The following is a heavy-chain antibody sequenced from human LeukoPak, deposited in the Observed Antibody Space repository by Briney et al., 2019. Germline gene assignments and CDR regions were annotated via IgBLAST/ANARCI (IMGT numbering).Heavy chain of an antibody. CDR3: ARGGDTAMVKAFDI. CDR2: INHSGST. D-gene: IGHD5-18*01. Sequence: SETLSLTCAVYGGSFSGYYWSWIRQPPGKGLEWIGEINHSGSTNYNPSLKSRVTMSVDTSKNQFSLKLSSVTAADTAVYYCARGGDTAMVKAFDIWGQGTMVTVSS. J-gene: IGHJ3*02. V-gene: IGHV4-34*01. CDR1: GGSFSGYY.